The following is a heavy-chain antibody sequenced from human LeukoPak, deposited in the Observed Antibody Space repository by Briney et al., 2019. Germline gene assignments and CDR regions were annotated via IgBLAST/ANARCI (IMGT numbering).Heavy chain of an antibody. CDR3: ARDVGYGDYSTIFDY. D-gene: IGHD4-17*01. V-gene: IGHV1-69*13. Sequence: SVKVSCKASGGTFSSYAISWVRQAPGQGVEWMGGIIPIFGTANYAQKFQGRVTITADESTSTAYMELSSLRSEDTAVYYCARDVGYGDYSTIFDYWGQGTLVTVSS. J-gene: IGHJ4*02. CDR2: IIPIFGTA. CDR1: GGTFSSYA.